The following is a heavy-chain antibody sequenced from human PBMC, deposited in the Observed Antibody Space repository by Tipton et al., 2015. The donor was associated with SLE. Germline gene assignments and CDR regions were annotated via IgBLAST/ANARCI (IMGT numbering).Heavy chain of an antibody. CDR2: IYTSGST. J-gene: IGHJ6*03. CDR3: ARGGAFWSGPTSYYSFFYYMDV. D-gene: IGHD3-3*01. V-gene: IGHV4-61*02. CDR1: GGSFGSGGYY. Sequence: TLSPTCTVSGGSFGSGGYYWTGVRQSAGKGLEFIGRIYTSGSTNYNPSLESRVTISVDTSKNQFYLRLTSVTAADTAVYYCARGGAFWSGPTSYYSFFYYMDVWGKGTTVTVSS.